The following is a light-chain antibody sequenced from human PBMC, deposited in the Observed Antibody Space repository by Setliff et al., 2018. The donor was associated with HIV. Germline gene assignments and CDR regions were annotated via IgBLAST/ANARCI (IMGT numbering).Light chain of an antibody. J-gene: IGLJ1*01. CDR3: CSYAGSSTSYV. CDR2: EVN. V-gene: IGLV2-23*02. CDR1: SSDIGSYNL. Sequence: QSVLTQPASVSGSPGQSITISCTGTSSDIGSYNLVSWYQQHPGRAPKLIIYEVNKRPSEVSARFSASKSGNTASLTISELQADDEADYYCCSYAGSSTSYVFGTGTRSPS.